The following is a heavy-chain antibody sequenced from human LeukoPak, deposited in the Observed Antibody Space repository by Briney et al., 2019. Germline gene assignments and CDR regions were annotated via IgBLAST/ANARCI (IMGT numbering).Heavy chain of an antibody. V-gene: IGHV1-69*04. J-gene: IGHJ6*02. CDR2: IIPIFGIA. Sequence: SVEVSCKASGGTFSSYAISWVRQAPGQGLEWMGRIIPIFGIANYAQKFQGRVTITADKSTSTAYMELSSLRSEDTAVYYCARVNFLSVGESKNGMDVWGQGTTVTVSS. D-gene: IGHD3-10*01. CDR1: GGTFSSYA. CDR3: ARVNFLSVGESKNGMDV.